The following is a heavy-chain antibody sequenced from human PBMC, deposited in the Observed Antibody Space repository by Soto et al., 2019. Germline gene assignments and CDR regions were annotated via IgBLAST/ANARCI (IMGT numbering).Heavy chain of an antibody. CDR3: ARHSHEDHGDPNWFDP. CDR2: IYYTGNT. J-gene: IGHJ5*02. D-gene: IGHD4-17*01. V-gene: IGHV4-39*01. CDR1: GGSISSNIYY. Sequence: QVQLQESGPGLVWPSETLSLTCTVSGGSISSNIYYWGWIRQPPGKGLEWIGSIYYTGNTFYNPSLKGRVTLSVDTSENQFSLRLSSVTAADTAVYYCARHSHEDHGDPNWFDPWGQGTLVTVSS.